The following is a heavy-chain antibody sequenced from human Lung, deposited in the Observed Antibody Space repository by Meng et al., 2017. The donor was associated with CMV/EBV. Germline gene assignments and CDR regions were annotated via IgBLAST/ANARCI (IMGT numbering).Heavy chain of an antibody. CDR1: GFSFKDFA. CDR3: AAFLAGASSTSPANEY. Sequence: SCAASGFSFKDFAIHWVRQAPGKGLQWVATISYDGNTQVYADSVKGRFSVSRDNSKKTLDLRMNSLRPEDTALYYCAAFLAGASSTSPANEYLGLGXPVTVSS. J-gene: IGHJ4*02. CDR2: ISYDGNTQ. D-gene: IGHD6-19*01. V-gene: IGHV3-30-3*01.